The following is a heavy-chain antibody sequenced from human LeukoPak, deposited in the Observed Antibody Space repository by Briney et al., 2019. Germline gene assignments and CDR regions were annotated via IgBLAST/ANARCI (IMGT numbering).Heavy chain of an antibody. V-gene: IGHV3-30*02. CDR3: AKDWSLIVVVPIFDY. CDR2: IRYDGSNK. J-gene: IGHJ4*02. Sequence: PGGSLRLSCAASGFTFSSYGMHWVRQAPGKGLEWVAFIRYDGSNKYYADSVKGRFTISRDNSKNTLYLQMNSLRAEDTAVYYCAKDWSLIVVVPIFDYWGQGTLVTVSS. CDR1: GFTFSSYG. D-gene: IGHD3-22*01.